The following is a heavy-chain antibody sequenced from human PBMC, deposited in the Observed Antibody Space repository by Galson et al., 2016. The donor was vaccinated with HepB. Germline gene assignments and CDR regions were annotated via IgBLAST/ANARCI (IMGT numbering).Heavy chain of an antibody. J-gene: IGHJ4*02. Sequence: LRLSCAASGFTFDDYAMHWVRQGPGKGLEWVSSISWNSGSIGYADSVKGRFMISRDNAKNSLYLQMNSLTTEDTALYYCARRGASYDYVWGTYLSHWGQGTLVTVSS. CDR3: ARRGASYDYVWGTYLSH. D-gene: IGHD3-16*02. CDR1: GFTFDDYA. CDR2: ISWNSGSI. V-gene: IGHV3-9*01.